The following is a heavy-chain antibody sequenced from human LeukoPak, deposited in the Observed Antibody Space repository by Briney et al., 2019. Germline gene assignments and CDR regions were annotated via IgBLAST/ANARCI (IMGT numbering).Heavy chain of an antibody. V-gene: IGHV3-23*01. J-gene: IGHJ6*02. D-gene: IGHD2-15*01. CDR2: ISGSGGST. CDR3: AKVGSPDYYYYGMDV. Sequence: GGSLRLSCAASGFTFSSYAMSWVRQAPGKGLEWVSAISGSGGSTYYADSVKGRFTISRDNSKNTLYLQMNSLRAEDTAVYYCAKVGSPDYYYYGMDVWGQGTTVTVSS. CDR1: GFTFSSYA.